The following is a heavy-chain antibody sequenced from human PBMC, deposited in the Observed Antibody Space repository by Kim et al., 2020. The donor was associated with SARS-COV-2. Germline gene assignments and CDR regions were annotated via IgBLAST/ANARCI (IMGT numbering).Heavy chain of an antibody. J-gene: IGHJ6*02. CDR1: GFTFDVYA. Sequence: GGSLRLSCAASGFTFDVYAMHWVRQAPGKGLEWVAGIGWNSESLDYADSVKGRFTISRDNAKSSLYLQMNSLRVEDTALYYCAKDGDFGDYFGMDVWGQGTAVTVA. CDR2: IGWNSESL. CDR3: AKDGDFGDYFGMDV. V-gene: IGHV3-9*01. D-gene: IGHD2-21*01.